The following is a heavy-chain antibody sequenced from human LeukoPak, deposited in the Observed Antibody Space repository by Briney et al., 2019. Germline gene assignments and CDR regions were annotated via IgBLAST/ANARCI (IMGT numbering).Heavy chain of an antibody. CDR2: IDSGGRT. Sequence: PGGSLRLSCAASGFTVSRNDMSWVRQAPGKGLEWVSIIDSGGRTYYADSVKGRFTISRDNSKSTVYLQMNSLRAEDTALYYCARKTGYGDGIDIWGQGTMVTVSS. CDR1: GFTVSRND. D-gene: IGHD4-17*01. J-gene: IGHJ3*02. CDR3: ARKTGYGDGIDI. V-gene: IGHV3-53*01.